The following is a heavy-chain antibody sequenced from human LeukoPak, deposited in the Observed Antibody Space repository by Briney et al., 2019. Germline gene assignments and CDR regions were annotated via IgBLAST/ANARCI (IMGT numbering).Heavy chain of an antibody. D-gene: IGHD3-10*01. CDR2: ISAYNGNT. CDR3: ARVPPLYGSGSYYGDY. Sequence: ASVKVSCKASGYTFTSYGISWVRQAPGQGLEWMGWISAYNGNTNYAQKLQGRVTMTTDTSTSTAYMELRSLRSDDTAVYYCARVPPLYGSGSYYGDYWGQGTLVTVSS. V-gene: IGHV1-18*01. J-gene: IGHJ4*02. CDR1: GYTFTSYG.